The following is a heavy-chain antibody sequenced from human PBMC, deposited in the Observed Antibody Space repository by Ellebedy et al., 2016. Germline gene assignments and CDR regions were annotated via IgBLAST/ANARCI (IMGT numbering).Heavy chain of an antibody. D-gene: IGHD6-13*01. CDR1: GFTFSSYW. CDR2: INSDGSST. CDR3: ARDPSYSSSWFRTDWFDP. Sequence: GESLKISCAASGFTFSSYWMHWVRQAPGKGLVWVSRINSDGSSTSYADSVKGRFTISRDNAKNTLYLQMNSLRAEDTAVYYCARDPSYSSSWFRTDWFDPWGQGTLVTVSS. V-gene: IGHV3-74*01. J-gene: IGHJ5*02.